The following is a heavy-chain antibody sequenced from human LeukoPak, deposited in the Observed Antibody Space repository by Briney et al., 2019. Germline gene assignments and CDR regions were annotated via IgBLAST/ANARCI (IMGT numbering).Heavy chain of an antibody. J-gene: IGHJ4*02. D-gene: IGHD5-12*01. V-gene: IGHV1-2*02. Sequence: SVKVSCKASGYTLTGYYMHWVRQAPGQGLEWMGLINPDNGGTNYAQKFQGRVTMTRDMSISTAYMELSRLRSDDTAVYYCARDPSNSGYDYLYYFDYWGQGTLVTVSS. CDR3: ARDPSNSGYDYLYYFDY. CDR2: INPDNGGT. CDR1: GYTLTGYY.